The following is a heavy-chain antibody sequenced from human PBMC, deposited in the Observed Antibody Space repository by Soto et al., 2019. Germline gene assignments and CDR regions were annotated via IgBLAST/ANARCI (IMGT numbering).Heavy chain of an antibody. D-gene: IGHD2-21*02. J-gene: IGHJ5*02. Sequence: GGSLRLSCAASGFTFSSYTMSWVRQAPGKGLEWVSGISATGGSTYYADSVKGRFTFSRDNSKNTLYLQMNSLRAEDTAVYYCAKVFIRDCGGDCTVDTWGQGTLVTVSS. CDR3: AKVFIRDCGGDCTVDT. V-gene: IGHV3-23*01. CDR1: GFTFSSYT. CDR2: ISATGGST.